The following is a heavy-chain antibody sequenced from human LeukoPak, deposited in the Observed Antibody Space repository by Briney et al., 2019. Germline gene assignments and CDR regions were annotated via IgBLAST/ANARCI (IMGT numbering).Heavy chain of an antibody. CDR1: GGSFTPYY. CDR2: IYTSGST. J-gene: IGHJ3*02. Sequence: PSETLSLTCTVSGGSFTPYYWSWIRQPPGKGLEWIGRIYTSGSTNYNPSLKSRVTMSVDTSKNQFSLKLSSVTAADTAVYYCAREMAERYYDILTGYYTRDAFDIWGQGTMVTVSS. D-gene: IGHD3-9*01. V-gene: IGHV4-4*07. CDR3: AREMAERYYDILTGYYTRDAFDI.